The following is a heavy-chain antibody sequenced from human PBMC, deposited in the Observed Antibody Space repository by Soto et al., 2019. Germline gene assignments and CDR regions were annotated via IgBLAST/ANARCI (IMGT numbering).Heavy chain of an antibody. J-gene: IGHJ5*02. CDR3: ARDAGNYDILTGYYTQNWFDP. CDR1: GFTFSSYG. D-gene: IGHD3-9*01. V-gene: IGHV3-33*01. Sequence: GGSLRLSCAASGFTFSSYGMHWVRQAPGKGLEWVAVIWYDGSNKYYADSVKGRFTISRDNSKNTLYLQMNSLRAEDTAVYYCARDAGNYDILTGYYTQNWFDPWGQGTLVTVSS. CDR2: IWYDGSNK.